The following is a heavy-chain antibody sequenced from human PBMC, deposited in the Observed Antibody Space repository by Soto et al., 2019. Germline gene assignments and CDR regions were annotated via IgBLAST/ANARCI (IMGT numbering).Heavy chain of an antibody. Sequence: PSETLSLTCTVSGGSVSSGSYYWSWIRQPPGKGLEWIGYIYYSGSTNYNPSLKSRVTISVYTSKNQFSLKLSSVTAEDTAVYYCARADCSSTSCPWGDYYGLDVWGQGTTVTVSS. CDR2: IYYSGST. D-gene: IGHD2-2*01. CDR1: GGSVSSGSYY. V-gene: IGHV4-61*01. J-gene: IGHJ6*01. CDR3: ARADCSSTSCPWGDYYGLDV.